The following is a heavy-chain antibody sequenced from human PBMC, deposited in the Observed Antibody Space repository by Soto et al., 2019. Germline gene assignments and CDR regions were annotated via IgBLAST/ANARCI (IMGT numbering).Heavy chain of an antibody. J-gene: IGHJ4*02. Sequence: ETMSLTCTVSGDSISSHYWSWIRQPPGKGLEWIGFGSTKCNPSPKSRIRMSVDTSKNQFSLNLTSATAADTAVYYCARVSTSASGSYYPLDYWGQGTLVTVS. CDR2: GST. CDR1: GDSISSHY. D-gene: IGHD3-10*01. CDR3: ARVSTSASGSYYPLDY. V-gene: IGHV4-59*11.